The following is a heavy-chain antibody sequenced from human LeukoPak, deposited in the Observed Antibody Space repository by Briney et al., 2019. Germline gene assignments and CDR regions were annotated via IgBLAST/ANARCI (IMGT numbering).Heavy chain of an antibody. CDR3: ARGEVATMLNAFDI. Sequence: ASVKVSCKASGYTFTSYAMNWVRQATGQGLEWMGWMNPNSGNTGYAQKFQGRVTITRNTSISTAYMELSSLRSEDTAVYYCARGEVATMLNAFDIWGQGTMVTVSS. D-gene: IGHD5-12*01. CDR2: MNPNSGNT. V-gene: IGHV1-8*03. CDR1: GYTFTSYA. J-gene: IGHJ3*02.